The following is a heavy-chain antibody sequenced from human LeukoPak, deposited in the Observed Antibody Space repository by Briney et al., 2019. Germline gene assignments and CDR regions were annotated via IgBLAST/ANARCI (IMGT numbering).Heavy chain of an antibody. CDR3: ARDQQQWLVQPGLAGY. CDR1: GYTFTGYY. CDR2: INPNSGGT. Sequence: ASVKVSCKASGYTFTGYYMHWVRQAPGQGLEWMGWINPNSGGTNYAQKFQGRVTMTRDTSISTAYMELSRLRSDDTAVYYCARDQQQWLVQPGLAGYWGQGTLVTVSS. D-gene: IGHD6-19*01. V-gene: IGHV1-2*02. J-gene: IGHJ4*02.